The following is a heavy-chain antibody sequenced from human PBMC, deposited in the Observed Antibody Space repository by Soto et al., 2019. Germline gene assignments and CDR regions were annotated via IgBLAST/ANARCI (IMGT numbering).Heavy chain of an antibody. J-gene: IGHJ4*02. CDR2: VYYTGST. Sequence: PSETMSPTCSVSGASISGTYCSWIRQSPGKGLEWLGYVYYTGSTNYSPSLRSRVSISVDTSKNEFSLRLSSVTAADTAVYFCARSVAVPGAHIDYWGQGTQVTVSS. CDR1: GASISGTY. CDR3: ARSVAVPGAHIDY. V-gene: IGHV4-59*01. D-gene: IGHD6-19*01.